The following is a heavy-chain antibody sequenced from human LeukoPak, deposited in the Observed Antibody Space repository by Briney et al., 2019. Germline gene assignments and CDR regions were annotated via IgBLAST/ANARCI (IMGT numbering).Heavy chain of an antibody. CDR2: IYYSGST. J-gene: IGHJ4*02. CDR3: ARVAAGGNYFDY. V-gene: IGHV4-59*11. CDR1: GGSISSHY. D-gene: IGHD6-13*01. Sequence: PSETLSLTCAVSGGSISSHYWSWIRQPPGKGLEWIGYIYYSGSTNYNPSLKSRVTTSVDTSKNQFSLKLSSVTAADTAVYYCARVAAGGNYFDYWGQGTLVTVSS.